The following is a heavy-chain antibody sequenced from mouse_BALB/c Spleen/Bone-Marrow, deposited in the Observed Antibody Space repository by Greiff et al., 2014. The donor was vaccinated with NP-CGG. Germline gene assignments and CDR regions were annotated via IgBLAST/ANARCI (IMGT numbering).Heavy chain of an antibody. Sequence: VHVKQSGPELVKPGASVKMSCKASGYTFTSYVIHWVKQKPGQGLEWIGNINPYNDGTKYNEKFKGKATLTSDKSSSTAYMELSSLTSEDSAVYYCARSLYGYDWYFDVWGAGTTVTVSS. CDR2: INPYNDGT. V-gene: IGHV1-14*01. CDR1: GYTFTSYV. J-gene: IGHJ1*01. CDR3: ARSLYGYDWYFDV. D-gene: IGHD2-2*01.